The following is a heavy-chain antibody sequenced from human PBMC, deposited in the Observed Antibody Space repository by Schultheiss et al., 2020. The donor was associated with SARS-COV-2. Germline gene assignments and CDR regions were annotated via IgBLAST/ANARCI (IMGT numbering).Heavy chain of an antibody. CDR2: IKQDGSEK. Sequence: GGSLRLSCAASGFTFSSSWMHWVCQAPEKGQEWVADIKQDGSEKYYVDSVKGRFTISRDNAKNSLYLQMNSLRAEDTAVYYCARVGAPTFDAFDIWGQGTMVTVSS. CDR3: ARVGAPTFDAFDI. J-gene: IGHJ3*02. D-gene: IGHD1-26*01. V-gene: IGHV3-7*03. CDR1: GFTFSSSW.